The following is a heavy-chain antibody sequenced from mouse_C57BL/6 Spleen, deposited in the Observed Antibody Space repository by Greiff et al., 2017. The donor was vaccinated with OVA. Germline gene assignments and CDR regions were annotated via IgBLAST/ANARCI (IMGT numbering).Heavy chain of an antibody. Sequence: DVKLVESGGGLVKPGGSLKLSCAASGFTFSSYAMSWVRQTPEKRLEWVATISDGGSYTYYPDNVKGRFTISRDNAKNNLYLQMSHLKSEDTAMYYCARDLTGPETWFAYWGQGTLVTVSA. D-gene: IGHD4-1*01. V-gene: IGHV5-4*01. CDR3: ARDLTGPETWFAY. J-gene: IGHJ3*01. CDR1: GFTFSSYA. CDR2: ISDGGSYT.